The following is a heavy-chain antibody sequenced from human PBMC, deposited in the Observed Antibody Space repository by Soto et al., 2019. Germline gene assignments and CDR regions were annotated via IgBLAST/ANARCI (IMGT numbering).Heavy chain of an antibody. CDR3: AKRKGYSRGEPGLLDY. Sequence: EVQLLESGGGLVQPGGSLRLSCAASGFTFSSYAMSWVRQAPGKGLEWVSAISGSGGSTYYADSVKGRFTISRDNSKNTLYLQMNSLRAEDTAVYYCAKRKGYSRGEPGLLDYWGQGTLVTVSS. CDR2: ISGSGGST. V-gene: IGHV3-23*01. CDR1: GFTFSSYA. D-gene: IGHD6-13*01. J-gene: IGHJ4*02.